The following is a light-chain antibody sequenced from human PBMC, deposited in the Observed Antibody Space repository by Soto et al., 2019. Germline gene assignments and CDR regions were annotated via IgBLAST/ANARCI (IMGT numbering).Light chain of an antibody. CDR2: DVS. V-gene: IGLV2-14*01. CDR3: SSYTTSNTRQIV. J-gene: IGLJ1*01. CDR1: SSDVGGYNY. Sequence: QSVLTQPASVSGSPGQSITISFTGTSSDVGGYNYVSWYQQQPGKAPKFMIYDVSNRPSGVTNRFSGSKYGNTASLTISGLQAEDESDYYCSSYTTSNTRQIVFGTGTKLTLL.